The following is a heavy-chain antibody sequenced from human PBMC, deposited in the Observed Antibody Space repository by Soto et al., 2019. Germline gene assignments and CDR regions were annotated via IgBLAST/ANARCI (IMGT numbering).Heavy chain of an antibody. J-gene: IGHJ4*02. D-gene: IGHD1-26*01. Sequence: SETLSLTSLVSGYSISSGNYWGWIRQTPGKGLEWIGSIYQSGSTYYNPSLKSRATISVDTSKNQFSLKLSSVTAADTAVYYCARVLGAPLDDFDCWGQGTLVTVSS. CDR3: ARVLGAPLDDFDC. V-gene: IGHV4-38-2*02. CDR1: GYSISSGNY. CDR2: IYQSGST.